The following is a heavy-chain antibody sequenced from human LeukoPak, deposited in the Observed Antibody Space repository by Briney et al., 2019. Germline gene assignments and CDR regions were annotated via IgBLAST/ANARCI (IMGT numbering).Heavy chain of an antibody. D-gene: IGHD6-19*01. J-gene: IGHJ5*02. CDR2: IIPILGIA. Sequence: SVRVSCKASGGTFSSYTISWVRQAPGQGLEWMGRIIPILGIANYAQKFQGRVTITADKSTSTAYMELSSLRSEDTAVYYCAREGYSSGWYVSYNWFDPWGQGTLVTVSS. CDR3: AREGYSSGWYVSYNWFDP. V-gene: IGHV1-69*04. CDR1: GGTFSSYT.